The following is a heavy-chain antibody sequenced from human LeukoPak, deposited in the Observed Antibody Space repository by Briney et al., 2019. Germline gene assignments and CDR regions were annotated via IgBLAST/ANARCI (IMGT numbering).Heavy chain of an antibody. Sequence: MSSETLSLTCTVSGGSINSNYWSWIRQPPGKGLESIGYMHYTGNTNYNPSLKSRVTVSIDTSTNQFSLRVKSVTAADTAVYYCARTIVGSAIIGAYWGQGTLVTVSS. CDR1: GGSINSNY. V-gene: IGHV4-59*12. D-gene: IGHD5-18*01. CDR2: MHYTGNT. J-gene: IGHJ4*02. CDR3: ARTIVGSAIIGAY.